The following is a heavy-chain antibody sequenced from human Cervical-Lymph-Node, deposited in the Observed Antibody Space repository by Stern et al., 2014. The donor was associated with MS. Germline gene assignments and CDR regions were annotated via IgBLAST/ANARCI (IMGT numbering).Heavy chain of an antibody. CDR3: ARGLRSYGMDV. V-gene: IGHV3-33*01. Sequence: VQLLESGGGVVQPGRSLRLSCAASGFAFSSFGMHWVRQAPGKGLEWVAVIWHDGSNENYADSVKDRFTISRDNSKNTLYLQMNSLRVEDTAVFYCARGLRSYGMDVWGQGTTVTVSS. CDR1: GFAFSSFG. D-gene: IGHD3-3*01. CDR2: IWHDGSNE. J-gene: IGHJ6*02.